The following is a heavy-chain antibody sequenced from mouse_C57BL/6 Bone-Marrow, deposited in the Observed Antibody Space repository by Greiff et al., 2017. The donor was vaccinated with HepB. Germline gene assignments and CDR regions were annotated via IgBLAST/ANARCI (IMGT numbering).Heavy chain of an antibody. Sequence: EVKLMESGGGLVKPGGSLKLSCAASGFTFSSYAMSWVRQTPEKRLEWVATISDGGSYTYYPDNVKGRFTISRDNAKNNLYLQMSHLKSEDTAMYYCARDRVVATDYWGQGTTLTVSS. CDR1: GFTFSSYA. CDR2: ISDGGSYT. CDR3: ARDRVVATDY. V-gene: IGHV5-4*01. J-gene: IGHJ2*01. D-gene: IGHD1-1*01.